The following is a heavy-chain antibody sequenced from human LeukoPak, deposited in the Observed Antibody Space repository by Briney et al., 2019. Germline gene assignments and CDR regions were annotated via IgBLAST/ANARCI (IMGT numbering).Heavy chain of an antibody. D-gene: IGHD3-22*01. J-gene: IGHJ4*02. CDR1: GYSISSGYY. CDR2: TYHSGRT. Sequence: SETLSLTCAVSGYSISSGYYWGWIRQPPGKGLEGIGSTYHSGRTYYNPSLKSRVTISVDTSKNQFSLKLSSVTAADTAAYYCACRHDSSGYYYFDYWGQGTLVTVSS. V-gene: IGHV4-38-2*01. CDR3: ACRHDSSGYYYFDY.